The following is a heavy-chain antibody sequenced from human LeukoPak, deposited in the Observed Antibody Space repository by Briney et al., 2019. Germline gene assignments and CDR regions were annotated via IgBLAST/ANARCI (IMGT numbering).Heavy chain of an antibody. J-gene: IGHJ4*02. V-gene: IGHV3-7*01. D-gene: IGHD6-19*01. CDR1: GFTFSSYW. CDR3: ASGYSSGWSDY. Sequence: GRSLRLSCAASGFTFSSYWMSWVRQAPGKGLEWVANIKQDGSEKYYVDSVKGRFTISRDNAKNSLYLQMNSLRAEDTAVYYCASGYSSGWSDYWGQGTLVTVSS. CDR2: IKQDGSEK.